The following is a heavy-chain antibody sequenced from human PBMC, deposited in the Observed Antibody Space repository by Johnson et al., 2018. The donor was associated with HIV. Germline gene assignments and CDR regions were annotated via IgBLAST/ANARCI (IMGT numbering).Heavy chain of an antibody. CDR2: IKSKTDGGTT. J-gene: IGHJ3*02. CDR3: ASLYYNFWSGYSSSGWSHAFDI. CDR1: GFTFSNAW. D-gene: IGHD3-3*01. Sequence: VQLVESGGGLVKPGGSLRLSCAASGFTFSNAWMSWVRQAPGKGLEWVGRIKSKTDGGTTDYAAPVKGRFTISRDNAKNSLYLQMNSLRAEDTAVYYCASLYYNFWSGYSSSGWSHAFDIWGQGTMVTVSS. V-gene: IGHV3-15*01.